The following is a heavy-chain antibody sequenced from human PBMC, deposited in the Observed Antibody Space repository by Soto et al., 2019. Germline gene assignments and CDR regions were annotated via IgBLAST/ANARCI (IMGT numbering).Heavy chain of an antibody. V-gene: IGHV4-34*01. Sequence: SETLSLTCAVYGGSFSGYYWSWIRQPPGKGLEWIGEINHSGSTNYNPSLKSRVTISVDTSKNQFSLKLSSVTAADTVVYYCARGNTIFGVVHYYYMDVWGKGTTVTVSS. CDR2: INHSGST. CDR1: GGSFSGYY. CDR3: ARGNTIFGVVHYYYMDV. D-gene: IGHD3-3*01. J-gene: IGHJ6*03.